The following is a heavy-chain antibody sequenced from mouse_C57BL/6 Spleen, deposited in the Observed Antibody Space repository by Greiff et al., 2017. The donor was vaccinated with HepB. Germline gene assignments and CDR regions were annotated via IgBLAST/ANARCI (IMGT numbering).Heavy chain of an antibody. CDR3: ARGLTGTEYFDY. CDR2: INPSTGGT. CDR1: GYSFTGYY. Sequence: EVQLQQSGPELVKPGASVKISCKASGYSFTGYYMNWVKQSPEKSLEWIGEINPSTGGTTYNQKFKAKATLTVDKSSSTAYMQLKSLTSEDSAVYYCARGLTGTEYFDYWGQGTTLTVSS. J-gene: IGHJ2*01. D-gene: IGHD4-1*01. V-gene: IGHV1-42*01.